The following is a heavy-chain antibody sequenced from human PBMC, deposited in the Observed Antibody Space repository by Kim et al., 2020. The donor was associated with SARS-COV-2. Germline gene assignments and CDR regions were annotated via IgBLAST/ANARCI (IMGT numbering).Heavy chain of an antibody. D-gene: IGHD3-9*01. Sequence: SETLSLTCTVSGGSISSSSYYWGWIRQPPGKGLEWIGSIYYSGSTYYNPSLKSRVTISVDTSKNQFSLKLSSVTAADTAVYYCARGAPSDILTGPFDYWGQGTLVTVSS. CDR2: IYYSGST. J-gene: IGHJ4*02. V-gene: IGHV4-39*07. CDR1: GGSISSSSYY. CDR3: ARGAPSDILTGPFDY.